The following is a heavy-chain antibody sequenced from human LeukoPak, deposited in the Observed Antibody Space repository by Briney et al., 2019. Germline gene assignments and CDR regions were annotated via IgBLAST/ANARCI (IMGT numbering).Heavy chain of an antibody. CDR2: INHSGST. V-gene: IGHV4-34*01. CDR1: GESFCAYS. J-gene: IGHJ5*02. CDR3: TRERSTPGINWFDP. D-gene: IGHD2-2*01. Sequence: SETLSLTCAVYGESFCAYSWNWLRQSTGKGLEWIGEINHSGSTNDNPSLKSRVTISVDTSKNQTSKRQFSLKLNSVTAADTAVYYCTRERSTPGINWFDPWGQGTLVTVSS.